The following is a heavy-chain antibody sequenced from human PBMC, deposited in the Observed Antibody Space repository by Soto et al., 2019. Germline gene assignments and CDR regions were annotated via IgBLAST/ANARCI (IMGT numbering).Heavy chain of an antibody. CDR2: ISSSSSTI. V-gene: IGHV3-48*04. CDR1: GFTFISYS. J-gene: IGHJ6*02. D-gene: IGHD5-12*01. CDR3: ARGGYSXYDNYYYYGMXV. Sequence: GGSLILSCAASGFTFISYSMNWVRQAPGKGLEWVSYISSSSSTIYYADSVKGRFTISRDNAKNSLYLQMNSLRAEDTAVYYCARGGYSXYDNYYYYGMXVWGQGTTVXVSS.